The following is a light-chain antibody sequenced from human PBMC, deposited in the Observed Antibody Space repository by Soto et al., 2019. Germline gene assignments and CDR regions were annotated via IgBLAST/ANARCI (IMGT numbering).Light chain of an antibody. CDR2: ATS. J-gene: IGKJ1*01. CDR3: QQYGSLSWT. CDR1: QSVDSTY. Sequence: EIVLTQSPATLSLSPGERATLSCRASQSVDSTYLAWYQQKPDQSPRLLIYATSTRAAGIPDRFSGSGSGTDFTLTISRLEPEDFAMYYCQQYGSLSWTFGQGTKVDIK. V-gene: IGKV3-20*01.